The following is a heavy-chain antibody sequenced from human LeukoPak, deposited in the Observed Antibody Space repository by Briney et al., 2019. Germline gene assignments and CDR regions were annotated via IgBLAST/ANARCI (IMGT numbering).Heavy chain of an antibody. J-gene: IGHJ4*02. CDR1: GFTFSSYA. Sequence: PGGSLRLSCAASGFTFSSYAMYWVRQSPGKGLEWVALIWYDGSNKYYADSMKGRFTISRDNSKNTLYLQMNSLRAEDTAVYYCAKGRWVQPAGYLDFSGQGTLVTVSA. D-gene: IGHD5-24*01. CDR3: AKGRWVQPAGYLDF. CDR2: IWYDGSNK. V-gene: IGHV3-33*06.